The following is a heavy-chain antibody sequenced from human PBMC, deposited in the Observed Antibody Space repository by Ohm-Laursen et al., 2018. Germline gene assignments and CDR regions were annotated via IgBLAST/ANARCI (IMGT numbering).Heavy chain of an antibody. J-gene: IGHJ3*02. CDR2: AYRGSN. CDR3: ARGKYTAFDI. CDR1: GDSVSNNDVA. V-gene: IGHV6-1*01. D-gene: IGHD2-2*02. Sequence: RTLSLTCAISGDSVSNNDVAWNWIRHSPSRGLEWLGRAYRGSNDYAVSLKSRITIYPDTSKNQFSLHLNSVTPEDTAVYYCARGKYTAFDIWGQGTKVTVSS.